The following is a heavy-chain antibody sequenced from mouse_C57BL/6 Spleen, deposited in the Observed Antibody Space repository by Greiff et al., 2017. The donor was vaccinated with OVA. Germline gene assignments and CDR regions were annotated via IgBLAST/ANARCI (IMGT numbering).Heavy chain of an antibody. J-gene: IGHJ4*01. CDR3: ARRTPDYAMDY. CDR2: ISSGSSTI. Sequence: EVKLEESGGGLVKPGGSLKLSCAASGFTFSDYGMHWVRQAPEKGLEWVAYISSGSSTIYYADTVKGRFTISRDNAKNTLFLQMTSLRSEDTAMYYCARRTPDYAMDYWGQGTSVTVSS. CDR1: GFTFSDYG. D-gene: IGHD3-3*01. V-gene: IGHV5-17*01.